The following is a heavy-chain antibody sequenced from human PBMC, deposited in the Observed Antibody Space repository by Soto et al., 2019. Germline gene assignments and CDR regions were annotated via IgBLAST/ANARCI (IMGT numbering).Heavy chain of an antibody. J-gene: IGHJ4*02. CDR2: IKEDGSDK. Sequence: DVQLLESGGALVQPGESLRLSCAASGFTFEKYWMTWARQAPGKGLELVANIKEDGSDKTYVDSVKGRFTVSRDNTKAFLFLQMNSLRDEDTAVYYCARGRSTDYWGQGTLVIVSS. V-gene: IGHV3-7*01. CDR3: ARGRSTDY. CDR1: GFTFEKYW.